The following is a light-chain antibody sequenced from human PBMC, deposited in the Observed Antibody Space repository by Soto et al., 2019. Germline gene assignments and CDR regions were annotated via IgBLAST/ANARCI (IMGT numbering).Light chain of an antibody. V-gene: IGKV3-20*01. CDR2: DAI. CDR1: QSVSSSY. Sequence: EIVLAQSPGTLSLSPGEKANLSCSASQSVSSSYLAWYQQRPGQAPRLLMYDAIIRAAGIPARFSGSWSGTEFTLTINSLQSEDSAVYYCQQYVTSPWTCGQGTKGDIK. CDR3: QQYVTSPWT. J-gene: IGKJ1*01.